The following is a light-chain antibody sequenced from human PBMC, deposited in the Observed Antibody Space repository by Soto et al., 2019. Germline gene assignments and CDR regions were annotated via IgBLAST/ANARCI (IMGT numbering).Light chain of an antibody. CDR3: QQYNKWPLFT. J-gene: IGKJ3*01. CDR2: SAS. CDR1: QSVSSN. Sequence: EIVMTQSPATLSVSPGERATLSCRASQSVSSNLAWYQQRPGQAPRLLIYSASTRATGIPARFSGSGSGTEFTLTINSLQSEDFSVYYCQQYNKWPLFTFGPGTRVDIK. V-gene: IGKV3-15*01.